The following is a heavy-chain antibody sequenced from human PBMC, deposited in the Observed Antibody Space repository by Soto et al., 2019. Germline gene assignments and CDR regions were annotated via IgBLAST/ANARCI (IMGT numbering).Heavy chain of an antibody. CDR1: GFIFSSYA. CDR2: ISGGDDGT. CDR3: TKTGTXXXDYIDY. V-gene: IGHV3-23*01. Sequence: GSLRLSCVASGFIFSSYAMTWVRQAPGKGLEWVSGISGGDDGTYYADSVKGRFTISRDNSKNTLYLQMNSLRAEDTAVYYCTKTGTXXXDYIDYWGQGALVTVSS. J-gene: IGHJ4*02.